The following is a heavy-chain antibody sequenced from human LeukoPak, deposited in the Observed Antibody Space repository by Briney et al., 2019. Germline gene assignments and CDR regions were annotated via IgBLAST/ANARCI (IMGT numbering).Heavy chain of an antibody. CDR2: IYYSGST. V-gene: IGHV4-31*02. Sequence: LRLSCAASGFTFSSYAMSWVRQHPGKGLEWIGYIYYSGSTYYNPSLKSRVTISVDTSKNQFSLKLSSVTAADTAVYYCARGRDSYGLVPDYFDYWGQGTLVTVSS. CDR1: GFTFSSYA. CDR3: ARGRDSYGLVPDYFDY. J-gene: IGHJ4*02. D-gene: IGHD5-18*01.